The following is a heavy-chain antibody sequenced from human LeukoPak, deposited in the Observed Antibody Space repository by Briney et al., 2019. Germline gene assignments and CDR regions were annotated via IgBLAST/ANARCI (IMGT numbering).Heavy chain of an antibody. V-gene: IGHV1-58*02. J-gene: IGHJ4*02. CDR2: IVVGSGNT. CDR1: GFTYTSSA. Sequence: SVKVSCKASGFTYTSSAMQWVRQARGHRLEWIGWIVVGSGNTNYAQKFQERVTITRDMSTSTAYMELSSLRSEDTAVYYCPALSVDYYDSTEPACFDYWGQGTLVTVSS. CDR3: PALSVDYYDSTEPACFDY. D-gene: IGHD3-22*01.